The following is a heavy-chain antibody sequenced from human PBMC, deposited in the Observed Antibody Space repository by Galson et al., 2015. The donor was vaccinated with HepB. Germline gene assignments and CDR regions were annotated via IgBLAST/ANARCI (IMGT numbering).Heavy chain of an antibody. CDR1: GFACSSYA. CDR2: TAYSGNRE. Sequence: SLRLSCAASGFACSSYAMHWVREAPGKGLEWVAGTAYSGNREYYGDSVRGRFTIARDNSKSTLYLEIKSLRAEDTAVYYCAKDQGSYDFSYYGPDVWGQGTPVSVSS. J-gene: IGHJ6*02. V-gene: IGHV3-30*18. D-gene: IGHD5-12*01. CDR3: AKDQGSYDFSYYGPDV.